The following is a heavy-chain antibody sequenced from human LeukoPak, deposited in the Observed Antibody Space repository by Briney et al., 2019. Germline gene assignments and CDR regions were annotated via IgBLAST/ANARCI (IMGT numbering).Heavy chain of an antibody. D-gene: IGHD2-8*01. CDR3: AKSSPYETNDYYLANAFDI. V-gene: IGHV3-9*01. CDR2: ISWNSGYI. J-gene: IGHJ3*02. Sequence: PGGSLRLSCAASGFTFDDYAMHWVRQAPGKGLEWVSGISWNSGYIIYADVVKGRFTVSRDNAKNSLYLQMNSLTTEDTALYYCAKSSPYETNDYYLANAFDIWGQGTLVTVSS. CDR1: GFTFDDYA.